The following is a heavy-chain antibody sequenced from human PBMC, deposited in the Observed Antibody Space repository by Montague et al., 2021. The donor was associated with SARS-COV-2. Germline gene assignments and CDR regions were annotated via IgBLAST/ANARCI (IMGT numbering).Heavy chain of an antibody. V-gene: IGHV4-39*01. Sequence: SETLSLTCSVSGASISTSTDHWAWIRQSPGKGLDWVGSFSYSYSTHSHPSLKSRVTIAVDTSKNQFTLKLKSVTAADTAIYYCAGHMGNVRVSVTGAHWFDPWGQGTLVTVSS. CDR3: AGHMGNVRVSVTGAHWFDP. CDR2: FSYSYST. D-gene: IGHD1-1*01. J-gene: IGHJ5*02. CDR1: GASISTSTDH.